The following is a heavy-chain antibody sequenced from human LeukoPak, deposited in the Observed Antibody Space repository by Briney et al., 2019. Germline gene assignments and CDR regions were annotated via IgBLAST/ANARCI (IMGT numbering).Heavy chain of an antibody. J-gene: IGHJ4*02. CDR3: AKDVMITFGGVMTY. V-gene: IGHV3-23*01. Sequence: GGSLRLSCAASGFTFSSYAMSWVRQAPGKGLEWVSAISGSGGSTYYADSVKGRFTISRDNSKDTLYLQMNSLRAEDTAVYYCAKDVMITFGGVMTYWGQGTLVTVSS. CDR2: ISGSGGST. D-gene: IGHD3-16*01. CDR1: GFTFSSYA.